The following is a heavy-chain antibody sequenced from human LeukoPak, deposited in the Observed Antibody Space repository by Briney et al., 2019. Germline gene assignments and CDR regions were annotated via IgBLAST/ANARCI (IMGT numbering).Heavy chain of an antibody. CDR2: FNSDGSST. J-gene: IGHJ4*02. D-gene: IGHD4-17*01. CDR1: GFTFNTYW. Sequence: GGSLRLSCAASGFTFNTYWMHWVRHAPGKGLVWVSRFNSDGSSTSYADSVKGRFTISRDNAKNTLYLQMNSLRVEDTAVYYCARGRYYFDYWGQGTLVTVSS. CDR3: ARGRYYFDY. V-gene: IGHV3-74*01.